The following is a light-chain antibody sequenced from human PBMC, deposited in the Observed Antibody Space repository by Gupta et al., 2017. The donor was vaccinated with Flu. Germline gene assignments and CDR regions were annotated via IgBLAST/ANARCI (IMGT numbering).Light chain of an antibody. Sequence: DIQMTQSPSTLSASVGDRVTITCRASQSISSWLAWYQQKPGKAPKVLIYKASSLESGVPSRFSGSGSGTEFTLTVSSLQPDDFATYYCQQDWSYSSRFGQGTKLEIK. V-gene: IGKV1-5*03. J-gene: IGKJ1*01. CDR3: QQDWSYSSR. CDR1: QSISSW. CDR2: KAS.